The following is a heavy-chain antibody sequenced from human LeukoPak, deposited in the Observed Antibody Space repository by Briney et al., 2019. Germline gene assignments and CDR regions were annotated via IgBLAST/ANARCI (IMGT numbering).Heavy chain of an antibody. V-gene: IGHV3-53*01. J-gene: IGHJ4*02. D-gene: IGHD4-23*01. CDR3: AREGAVGGLFDY. CDR2: IYSGGST. Sequence: PPGSLRISCAASGFTVSCHSMSLVRQAAAQVLQWVSVIYSGGSTYYADSVKGRFTISRDNSKNTLYLQMNSLRAEDTAVYYCAREGAVGGLFDYWGQGTLVTVSS. CDR1: GFTVSCHS.